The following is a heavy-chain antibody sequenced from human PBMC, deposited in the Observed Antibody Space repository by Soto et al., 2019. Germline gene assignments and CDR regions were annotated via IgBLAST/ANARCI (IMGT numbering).Heavy chain of an antibody. D-gene: IGHD6-6*01. V-gene: IGHV4-39*01. Sequence: PSETLSFTCTFSGFSISSSIYYWGWIRQPPGKGLEWIGSIYYSGSTYYNPSLKSRVTISVDTSKNQFSLKLSSVTAADTAVYYCATGQPFRWGLLDSSSSIKYYFDYWGQGTLVTVSS. CDR3: ATGQPFRWGLLDSSSSIKYYFDY. CDR1: GFSISSSIYY. J-gene: IGHJ4*02. CDR2: IYYSGST.